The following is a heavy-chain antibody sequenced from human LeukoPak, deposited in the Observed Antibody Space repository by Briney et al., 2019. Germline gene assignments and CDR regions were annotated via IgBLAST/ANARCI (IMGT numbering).Heavy chain of an antibody. V-gene: IGHV3-23*01. D-gene: IGHD1-1*01. CDR1: GFTFSSYA. CDR3: TTDPPRTGGRYMAV. J-gene: IGHJ6*03. Sequence: PGGSLRLSCAASGFTFSSYAMSWVRQAPGTGLEWVSAISGSGGSTYYADSVKGRFTISRDDSRNTLYLEMNSLKTEDTAVYYCTTDPPRTGGRYMAVWGKGTTVTVS. CDR2: ISGSGGST.